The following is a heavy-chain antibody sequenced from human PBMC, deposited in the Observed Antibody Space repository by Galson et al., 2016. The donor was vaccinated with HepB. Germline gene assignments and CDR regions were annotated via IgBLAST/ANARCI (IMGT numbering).Heavy chain of an antibody. CDR1: GGSISNYS. CDR3: AKSIAAAGRDFAY. J-gene: IGHJ4*02. D-gene: IGHD6-13*01. Sequence: SETLSLTCTVSGGSISNYSWSWIRQSPGKGLEWIGFIYYNGSTNYNPSLKSRVIISIATSKKQFSLKLSSVTAADTAVYYCAKSIAAAGRDFAYWGQGTLVTVSS. CDR2: IYYNGST. V-gene: IGHV4-59*13.